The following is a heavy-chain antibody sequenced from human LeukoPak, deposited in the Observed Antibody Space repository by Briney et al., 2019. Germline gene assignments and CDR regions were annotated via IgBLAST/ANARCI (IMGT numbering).Heavy chain of an antibody. J-gene: IGHJ4*02. V-gene: IGHV4-59*08. Sequence: SETLSLTCTVSGGSITTYYWSWIRQPPEKGLEWIGYIHYSGSTNYNPSLKSRVTISVDTSKNQFSLKLSSVTAADTAVYYCASGAHNWNYVYWGQGTLVTVSS. D-gene: IGHD1-20*01. CDR2: IHYSGST. CDR1: GGSITTYY. CDR3: ASGAHNWNYVY.